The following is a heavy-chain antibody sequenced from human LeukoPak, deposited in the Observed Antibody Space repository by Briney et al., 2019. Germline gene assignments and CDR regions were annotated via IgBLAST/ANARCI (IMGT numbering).Heavy chain of an antibody. V-gene: IGHV4-4*02. CDR2: MYHSGSI. CDR3: ARDLGSAQPGF. J-gene: IGHJ4*02. CDR1: GASITTRNW. D-gene: IGHD6-25*01. Sequence: SETLSLTCTVSGASITTRNWWNWVRQPPGKGLEWIGEMYHSGSINYNPSLKSRVTISVDVPQNQFSLRLNSVTAADTAVYYCARDLGSAQPGFWGQGTLVTVSS.